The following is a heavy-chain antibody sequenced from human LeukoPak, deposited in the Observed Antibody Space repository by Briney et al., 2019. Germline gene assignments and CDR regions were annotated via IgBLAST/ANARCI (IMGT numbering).Heavy chain of an antibody. CDR3: ARGSQSLGYCSGGSCRAKIFDY. Sequence: PSETLSLTCAVYGGSFSGYYWSWIRQPPGKGLEWIGEINHSGSTSYNPSLKSRVTISVDTSKNQFSLKLSSVTAADTAVYYCARGSQSLGYCSGGSCRAKIFDYWGQGTLVTVSS. CDR1: GGSFSGYY. D-gene: IGHD2-15*01. V-gene: IGHV4-34*01. CDR2: INHSGST. J-gene: IGHJ4*02.